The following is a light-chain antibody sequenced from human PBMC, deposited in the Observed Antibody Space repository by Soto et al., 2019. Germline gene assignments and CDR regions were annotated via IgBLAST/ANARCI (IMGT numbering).Light chain of an antibody. CDR3: QTWGTGVV. J-gene: IGLJ3*02. CDR1: SGHSTYA. V-gene: IGLV4-69*01. CDR2: VYGDGRD. Sequence: QLVLTQSPSASASLGASVKLTCTLSSGHSTYAVAWHQQQPEKGPRYLMKVYGDGRDSKDDGIPDRFSGSSSGAERYLTISSLQSDDEADYYCQTWGTGVVFGGGTKLTVL.